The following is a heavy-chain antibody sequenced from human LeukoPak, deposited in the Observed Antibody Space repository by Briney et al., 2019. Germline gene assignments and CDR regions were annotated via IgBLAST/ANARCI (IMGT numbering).Heavy chain of an antibody. V-gene: IGHV3-30-3*01. CDR1: GFSFSTYA. Sequence: GGSLRLSCAASGFSFSTYAMHWVRQAPGKGLEWVAVISYDGSNKYYADSVKGRFTISRDNSKNTLYLQMNSLRAEDTAVYYCARESTVYGFYYYYGMDVWGQGTTVTVSS. CDR3: ARESTVYGFYYYYGMDV. D-gene: IGHD3-10*01. CDR2: ISYDGSNK. J-gene: IGHJ6*02.